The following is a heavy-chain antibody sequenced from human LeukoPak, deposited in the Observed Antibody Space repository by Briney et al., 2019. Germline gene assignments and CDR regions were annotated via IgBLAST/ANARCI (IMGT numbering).Heavy chain of an antibody. CDR3: AKEGDGYSNWFDP. Sequence: GGSLRLSCAASGFTFSDYYMSWIRQAPGKGLEWVSYISSSGSTIYYADSVKGRFTISRDNSKNTLYLQMNSLRAEDTAVYYCAKEGDGYSNWFDPWGQGTLVTVSS. D-gene: IGHD5-24*01. J-gene: IGHJ5*02. CDR1: GFTFSDYY. V-gene: IGHV3-11*01. CDR2: ISSSGSTI.